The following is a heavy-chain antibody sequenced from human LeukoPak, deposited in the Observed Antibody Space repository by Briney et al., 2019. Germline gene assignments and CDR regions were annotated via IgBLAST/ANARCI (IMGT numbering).Heavy chain of an antibody. J-gene: IGHJ6*03. V-gene: IGHV4-39*07. CDR2: VYYSGTT. CDR1: GDSISLSFYY. Sequence: SETLSLTCSVSGDSISLSFYYWGWIRQPPGKALEWIGSVYYSGTTSYNPSLKSRVTISVDMSKNHFSLRLRSVTAADTAMYYCARGLGSGWIDYYYYMDVWGKGTTVTVSS. D-gene: IGHD6-19*01. CDR3: ARGLGSGWIDYYYYMDV.